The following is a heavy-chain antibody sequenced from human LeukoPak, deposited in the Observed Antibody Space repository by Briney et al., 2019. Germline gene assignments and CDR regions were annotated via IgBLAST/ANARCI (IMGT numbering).Heavy chain of an antibody. CDR1: GGSFSGYY. CDR3: ARVKSSTMVRGVVRVFDY. Sequence: PSGTLSLTCAVYGGSFSGYYWSWIRQPPGKGLEWIGEINHSGSTNYNPSLKSRVTISVDTSKNQFSLKLSSVTAADTAVYYCARVKSSTMVRGVVRVFDYWGQGTLVTVSS. CDR2: INHSGST. D-gene: IGHD3-10*01. V-gene: IGHV4-34*01. J-gene: IGHJ4*02.